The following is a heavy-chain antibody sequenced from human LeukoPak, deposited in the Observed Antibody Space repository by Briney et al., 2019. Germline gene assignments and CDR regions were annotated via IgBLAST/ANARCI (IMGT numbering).Heavy chain of an antibody. V-gene: IGHV3-23*01. CDR1: GFTFSNYA. J-gene: IGHJ4*02. CDR3: AKSGRGLLRDFDS. CDR2: ISGSGGTT. D-gene: IGHD5-12*01. Sequence: PGGSLRLSCAASGFTFSNYAMTWVRQAPGKGLEWVSTISGSGGTTYHADSVKGRFTISRDNSKNTLYLQMNSLRAEDTALYYCAKSGRGLLRDFDSWGQGTLVTVSS.